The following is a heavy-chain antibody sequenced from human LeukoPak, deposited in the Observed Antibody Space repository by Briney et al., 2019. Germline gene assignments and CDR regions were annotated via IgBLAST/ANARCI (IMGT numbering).Heavy chain of an antibody. J-gene: IGHJ6*02. D-gene: IGHD2-21*01. CDR3: EKSPGGSGIEYGLDV. CDR2: NPNSAST. V-gene: IGHV3-23*01. Sequence: SCAAAEIITSNYAMRWGRMPAEDVLEWVTFNPNSASTNYTASFQGQFTISTDNPKNTPYLQMNTLRAEDTAVYYCEKSPGGSGIEYGLDVWGQGTTVTVSS. CDR1: EIITSNYA.